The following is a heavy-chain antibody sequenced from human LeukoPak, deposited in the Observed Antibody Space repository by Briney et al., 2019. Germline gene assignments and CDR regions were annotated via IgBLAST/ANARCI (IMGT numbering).Heavy chain of an antibody. CDR3: ARAPLNPKYCSSTSCYPYYFDY. CDR2: IYTSGST. CDR1: GGSISSGSYY. D-gene: IGHD2-2*01. Sequence: KTSETLSLTCTVSGGSISSGSYYWSWIRQPAGKGLEWIGRIYTSGSTNYNPSLKSRVTMSVDTSKNQFSLKLSSVTAADTAVYYCARAPLNPKYCSSTSCYPYYFDYWGQGTLVTVSS. J-gene: IGHJ4*02. V-gene: IGHV4-61*02.